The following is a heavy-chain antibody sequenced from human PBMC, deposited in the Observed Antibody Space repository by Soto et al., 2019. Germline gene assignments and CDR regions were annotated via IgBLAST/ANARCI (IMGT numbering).Heavy chain of an antibody. D-gene: IGHD3-22*01. CDR3: ARAHLPNYDSSGYPDY. CDR1: GFTFTNYV. V-gene: IGHV3-23*01. Sequence: GSLRLSCAASGFTFTNYVMNWVRQAPGKGLEWVSAISGSGGSTYYADSVKGRFTISRDNAKNTLYLQMNSLRAEDTAVYYCARAHLPNYDSSGYPDYWGQGTLVTVSS. CDR2: ISGSGGST. J-gene: IGHJ4*02.